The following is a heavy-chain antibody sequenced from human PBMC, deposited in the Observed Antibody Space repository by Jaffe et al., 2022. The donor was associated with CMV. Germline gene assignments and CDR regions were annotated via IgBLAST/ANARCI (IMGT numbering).Heavy chain of an antibody. J-gene: IGHJ4*02. V-gene: IGHV3-53*02. D-gene: IGHD7-27*01. CDR1: GFTVSSNY. CDR3: ARSPNTGDPYYFDY. CDR2: IYSGGST. Sequence: EVQLVETGGGLIQPGGSLRLSCAASGFTVSSNYMSWVRQAPGKGLEWVSVIYSGGSTYYADSVKGRFTISRDNSKNTLYLQMNSLRAEDTAVYYCARSPNTGDPYYFDYWGQGTLVTVSS.